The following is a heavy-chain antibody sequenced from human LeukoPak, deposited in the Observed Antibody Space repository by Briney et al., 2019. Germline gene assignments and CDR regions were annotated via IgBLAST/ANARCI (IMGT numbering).Heavy chain of an antibody. D-gene: IGHD4-11*01. CDR1: GYTFTSYG. J-gene: IGHJ3*02. Sequence: ASVKVSCKASGYTFTSYGISWVRQAPGQGLEWMGWISAYNGNTNYAQKLQGRVTMTTDTSTSTAYVELRSLRSDDTAVYYCARDRRESSKPNDAFDIWGQGTMVTVSS. CDR2: ISAYNGNT. V-gene: IGHV1-18*01. CDR3: ARDRRESSKPNDAFDI.